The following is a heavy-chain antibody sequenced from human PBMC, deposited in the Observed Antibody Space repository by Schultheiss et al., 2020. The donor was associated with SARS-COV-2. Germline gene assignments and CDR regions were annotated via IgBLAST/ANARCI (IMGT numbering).Heavy chain of an antibody. Sequence: SETLSLTCTVSGGSICSGGYYWSWIRQHPGKGLEWIGYIYYSGSTYYNPSLKSRVTISVDTSKNQFSLKLSSVTAADTAVYYCARQPRSTTIFGVVMHFDYWGQGTLVTVSS. D-gene: IGHD3-3*01. CDR3: ARQPRSTTIFGVVMHFDY. CDR2: IYYSGST. CDR1: GGSICSGGYY. V-gene: IGHV4-31*03. J-gene: IGHJ4*02.